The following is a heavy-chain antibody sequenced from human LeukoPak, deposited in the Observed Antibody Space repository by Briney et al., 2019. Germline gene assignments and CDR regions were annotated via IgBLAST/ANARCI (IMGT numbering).Heavy chain of an antibody. CDR2: IYHSGST. CDR3: ASTYCGGDCYSLDAFDI. Sequence: SETLSLTCTVSGYSISSGYYWGWIRQPPGKGLEWIGSIYHSGSTYYNPSLKSRVTISVDTSKNQFSLKLSSVTAADTAVYYCASTYCGGDCYSLDAFDIWGQGTMVTVSS. V-gene: IGHV4-38-2*02. D-gene: IGHD2-21*01. J-gene: IGHJ3*02. CDR1: GYSISSGYY.